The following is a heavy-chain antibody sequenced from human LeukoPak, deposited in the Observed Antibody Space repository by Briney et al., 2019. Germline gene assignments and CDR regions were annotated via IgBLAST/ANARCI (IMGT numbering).Heavy chain of an antibody. CDR1: GGSLSGYY. Sequence: PSETLSLTCAVYGGSLSGYYWSWIRQPPGKGLEWIGEINHSGNTNYNPSLKSRVTTSVDTSKNHFYLKLSSVTAADTAVYYCARQGSGSSYYYYTFPYWGQGTLVTVCS. D-gene: IGHD1-26*01. J-gene: IGHJ4*02. V-gene: IGHV4-34*01. CDR2: INHSGNT. CDR3: ARQGSGSSYYYYTFPY.